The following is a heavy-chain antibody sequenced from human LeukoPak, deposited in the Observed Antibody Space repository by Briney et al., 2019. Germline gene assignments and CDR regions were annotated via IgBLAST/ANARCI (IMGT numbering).Heavy chain of an antibody. D-gene: IGHD5-24*01. CDR3: ARDEEEMATPNYGMDV. V-gene: IGHV3-33*01. J-gene: IGHJ6*02. CDR1: GFTFSSYG. Sequence: QSGGSLRLSCAASGFTFSSYGMHWVRQAPGKGLEWVAVIWYDGSSKYYADSVKGRFTISRDNSKNTLYLQMNSLRAEDTAVYYCARDEEEMATPNYGMDVWGQGTTVTVSS. CDR2: IWYDGSSK.